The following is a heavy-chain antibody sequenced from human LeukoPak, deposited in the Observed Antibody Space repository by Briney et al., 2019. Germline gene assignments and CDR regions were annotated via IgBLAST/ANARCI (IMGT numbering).Heavy chain of an antibody. V-gene: IGHV3-21*01. CDR2: ISSSSSYI. Sequence: PGGSLRLSCAAPGFTFSSYSMNWVRQAPGKGLEWVSSISSSSSYIYYADSVKGRFTISRDNAKNSLYLQMNSLRAEDTAVYYCARDFHRSGSSTMDVWGQGTTVTVSS. CDR1: GFTFSSYS. J-gene: IGHJ6*02. D-gene: IGHD1-26*01. CDR3: ARDFHRSGSSTMDV.